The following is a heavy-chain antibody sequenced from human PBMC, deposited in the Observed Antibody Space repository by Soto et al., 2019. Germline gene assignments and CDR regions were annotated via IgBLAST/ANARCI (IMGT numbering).Heavy chain of an antibody. D-gene: IGHD5-18*01. CDR2: ISYDGSNK. Sequence: GSLRLSCAASGFTFSSYAMHWVRQAPGKGLEWVAVISYDGSNKYYADSVKGRFTISRDNSKNTLYLQMNSLRAEDTAVYYCARDADTAMVTPIWGQGTLVTVS. CDR3: ARDADTAMVTPI. CDR1: GFTFSSYA. J-gene: IGHJ4*02. V-gene: IGHV3-33*08.